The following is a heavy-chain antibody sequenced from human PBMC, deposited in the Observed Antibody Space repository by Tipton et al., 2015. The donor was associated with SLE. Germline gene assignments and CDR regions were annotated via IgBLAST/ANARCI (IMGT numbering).Heavy chain of an antibody. D-gene: IGHD2-15*01. V-gene: IGHV1-3*03. CDR1: GYTFTSYV. CDR3: ARDRCSGGSCHWVSYYSDY. J-gene: IGHJ4*02. CDR2: INPGNGNT. Sequence: QSGAEVKKPGAPVKVSCKASGYTFTSYVMHWVRQAPGQSLEWLGWINPGNGNTKYSQEFQDRVTITRDTSASTAYMDLSSLTSEDMAVYYCARDRCSGGSCHWVSYYSDYWGQGTLVTVSS.